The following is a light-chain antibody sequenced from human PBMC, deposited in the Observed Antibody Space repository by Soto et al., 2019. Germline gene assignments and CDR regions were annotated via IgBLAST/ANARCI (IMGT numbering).Light chain of an antibody. V-gene: IGKV3-15*01. CDR3: QQYNYWWT. J-gene: IGKJ1*01. CDR2: DAS. CDR1: RSVSNN. Sequence: EVVLTQSPGTLSVSPGERATLSCRASRSVSNNLAWFQQKPGQAPRLLISDASTRATGIPARFSGSGSGTEFTLIISSLPSEDSAVYYCQQYNYWWTFCQGTKVEIK.